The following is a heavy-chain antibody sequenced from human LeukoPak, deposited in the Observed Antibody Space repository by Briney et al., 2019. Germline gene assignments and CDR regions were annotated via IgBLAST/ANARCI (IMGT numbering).Heavy chain of an antibody. CDR2: IRSKAYGGTT. J-gene: IGHJ4*02. V-gene: IGHV3-49*04. CDR3: TRVASGWQDLHDY. CDR1: GFTFGDYD. Sequence: GGSLRLSCTASGFTFGDYDMSWVRQAPGKGLEWVGFIRSKAYGGTTEYAASVKGRFTISRDDSKSIAYVQMNSLKTEDTAVYYCTRVASGWQDLHDYWGQGTLVTVSS. D-gene: IGHD6-19*01.